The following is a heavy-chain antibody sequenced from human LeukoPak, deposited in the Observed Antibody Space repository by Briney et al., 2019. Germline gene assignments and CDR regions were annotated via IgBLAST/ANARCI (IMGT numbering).Heavy chain of an antibody. Sequence: GGSLRLSCAASGFTVSSNYMSWVRQAPGKGLEWVSVIYSGGSTYYADSVKGRFTISRDNAKNTLYLQMNSLSAEDTAVYYCARGYSSGLHFDYWGQGTLVTVSS. CDR3: ARGYSSGLHFDY. CDR1: GFTVSSNY. V-gene: IGHV3-53*01. J-gene: IGHJ4*02. D-gene: IGHD6-19*01. CDR2: IYSGGST.